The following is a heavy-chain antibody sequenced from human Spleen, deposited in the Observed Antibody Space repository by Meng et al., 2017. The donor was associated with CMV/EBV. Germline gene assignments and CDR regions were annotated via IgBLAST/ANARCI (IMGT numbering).Heavy chain of an antibody. CDR3: AHVTYFDFWDGYYTPDY. J-gene: IGHJ4*02. Sequence: SLSTGGVGVGWIRQPQGKALQWLELIFWNDGELYSPSLQSRLTITKDTYRNQVVLTMTTLDPEDTATYYCAHVTYFDFWDGYYTPDYWGQGALVTVSS. CDR1: SLSTGGVG. V-gene: IGHV2-5*01. CDR2: IFWNDGE. D-gene: IGHD3-3*01.